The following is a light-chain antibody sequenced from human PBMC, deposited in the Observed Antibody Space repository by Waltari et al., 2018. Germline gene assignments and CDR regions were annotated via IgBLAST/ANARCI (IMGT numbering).Light chain of an antibody. CDR1: SLRRYY. CDR3: LSRDTTSTRV. Sequence: SSELTQDPAVSVALGQTVSITCKGDSLRRYYASWYQQRPGQAPILILYGQDNRPSGIPDRFSGSTSGNTASLTITGAQAEDEADCYCLSRDTTSTRVFGGGTRLTV. CDR2: GQD. V-gene: IGLV3-19*01. J-gene: IGLJ3*02.